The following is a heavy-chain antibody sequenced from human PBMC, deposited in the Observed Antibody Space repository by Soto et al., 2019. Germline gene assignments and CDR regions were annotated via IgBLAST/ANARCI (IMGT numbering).Heavy chain of an antibody. CDR2: INPSGGST. Sequence: ASVKVSCKASGYTFTSYYIHWVRQAPGQGLEWMGIINPSGGSTSYAQKFQGRVTMTRDTSTSTVYMELSSLRSEDTAVYYCAKHFYDSSGYYQALDYWGQGTLVTVYS. CDR3: AKHFYDSSGYYQALDY. J-gene: IGHJ4*02. CDR1: GYTFTSYY. V-gene: IGHV1-46*01. D-gene: IGHD3-22*01.